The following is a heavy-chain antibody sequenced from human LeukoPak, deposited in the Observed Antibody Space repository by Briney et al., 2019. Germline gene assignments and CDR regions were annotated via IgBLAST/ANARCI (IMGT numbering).Heavy chain of an antibody. D-gene: IGHD3-22*01. CDR2: IYVSGST. CDR1: GGAINSESYY. J-gene: IGHJ6*03. V-gene: IGHV4-61*02. CDR3: ASTYYYDSSAYNYYHYMDV. Sequence: KTSETLSLTCTVSGGAINSESYYWSWIRQPAGEGLEWIGRIYVSGSTNYNPSLKSRVTISVDTPKNQFSLKLSSVTAADTAVYYCASTYYYDSSAYNYYHYMDVWGKGTTVTVSS.